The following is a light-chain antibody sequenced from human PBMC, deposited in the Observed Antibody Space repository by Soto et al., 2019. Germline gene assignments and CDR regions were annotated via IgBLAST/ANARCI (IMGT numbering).Light chain of an antibody. V-gene: IGLV2-14*01. J-gene: IGLJ1*01. CDR3: SSYTTSAPDV. Sequence: QSVLTQPASVSGSPGQSITISCTGTSSDVGAYNFVSWYQHHPGRAPKLIIYEVTIRPSGVSNRFSGSKSGNTASLTISGLQAEDEAYYYCSSYTTSAPDVFGSGTQLTVL. CDR1: SSDVGAYNF. CDR2: EVT.